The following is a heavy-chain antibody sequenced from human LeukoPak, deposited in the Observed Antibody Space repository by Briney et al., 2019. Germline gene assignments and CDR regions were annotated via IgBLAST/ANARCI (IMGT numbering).Heavy chain of an antibody. D-gene: IGHD1-7*01. CDR1: GYTFTGYY. CDR3: ARGLEVGSITGTTGSWFDP. J-gene: IGHJ5*02. Sequence: GASVKVSCKASGYTFTGYYMHWVRQAPGQGLEWMGWINPNNGGTNYAQKFQGRVTMTRDTSISTAYMELSRLRSDDTAVYYCARGLEVGSITGTTGSWFDPWGQGTLVTVSS. V-gene: IGHV1-2*02. CDR2: INPNNGGT.